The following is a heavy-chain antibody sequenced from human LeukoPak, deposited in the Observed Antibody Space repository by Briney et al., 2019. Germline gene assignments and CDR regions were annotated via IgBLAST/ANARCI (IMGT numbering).Heavy chain of an antibody. J-gene: IGHJ4*02. CDR3: ARKTWDSSGYYCLDY. CDR1: GFTFSSYS. Sequence: GGSLRLSCVASGFTFSSYSMNWVRQAPGKGLEWSSYIGGTSGTIYYADSVKGRFTVSRDNAKNSLYLQMNSLRDEDTAVYYCARKTWDSSGYYCLDYWGQGTLVTVSS. CDR2: IGGTSGTI. D-gene: IGHD3-22*01. V-gene: IGHV3-48*02.